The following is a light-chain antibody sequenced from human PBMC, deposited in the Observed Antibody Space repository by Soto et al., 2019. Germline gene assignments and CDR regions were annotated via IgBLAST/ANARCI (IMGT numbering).Light chain of an antibody. CDR1: QSISAH. V-gene: IGKV3-15*01. Sequence: EVVMTQSPATLSVSPGERVTLSCRASQSISAHLARYQQKPGQAPRLLIHGASTRATGIPARFSGSGFGTEFILTISSLQSEDFAVYYCQQYNTWLWTFGQGTKVEIQ. CDR2: GAS. CDR3: QQYNTWLWT. J-gene: IGKJ1*01.